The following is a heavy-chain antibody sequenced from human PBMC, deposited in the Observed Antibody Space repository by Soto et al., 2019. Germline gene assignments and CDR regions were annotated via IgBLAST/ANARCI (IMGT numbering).Heavy chain of an antibody. J-gene: IGHJ3*02. CDR1: GYTFSSYG. CDR2: FSGSGGST. V-gene: IGHV3-23*01. CDR3: ARPISIAVARDI. Sequence: GGSLRLSCAASGYTFSSYGMSWVRQAPGKGLEWVSAFSGSGGSTYYAGSVKGRFTISRDNSKNTLYLQMNSLRAEDTAVYYCARPISIAVARDIWGQGTMVTVSS. D-gene: IGHD6-19*01.